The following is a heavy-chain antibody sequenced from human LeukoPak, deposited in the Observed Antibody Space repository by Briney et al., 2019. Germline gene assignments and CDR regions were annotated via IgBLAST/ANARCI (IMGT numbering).Heavy chain of an antibody. CDR1: GYTFTSYD. CDR2: ISPNSGGT. V-gene: IGHV1-2*02. CDR3: ARDLGYCSSTSCYPWFDP. J-gene: IGHJ5*02. D-gene: IGHD2-2*01. Sequence: GASVKVSCKASGYTFTSYDINWVRQAPGQGLEWMGWISPNSGGTNYAQKFQGRVTMTRDTSISTAYMELSRLRSDDTAVYYCARDLGYCSSTSCYPWFDPWGQGTLATVSS.